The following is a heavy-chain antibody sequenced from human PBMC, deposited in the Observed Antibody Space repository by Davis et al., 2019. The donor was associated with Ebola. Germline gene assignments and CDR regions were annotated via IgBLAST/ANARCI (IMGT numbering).Heavy chain of an antibody. CDR3: ARHLDDCSGGSCYSVYYYGMDV. CDR1: GYTFTAYY. Sequence: AASVKVSCKTSGYTFTAYYMHWVRQAPGQGLEWMGRINPNSGGTNYAQKFQGRVTMTRDTSISTAYLQWSSLKASDTAMYYCARHLDDCSGGSCYSVYYYGMDVWGKGTTVTVSS. V-gene: IGHV1-2*06. J-gene: IGHJ6*04. CDR2: INPNSGGT. D-gene: IGHD2-15*01.